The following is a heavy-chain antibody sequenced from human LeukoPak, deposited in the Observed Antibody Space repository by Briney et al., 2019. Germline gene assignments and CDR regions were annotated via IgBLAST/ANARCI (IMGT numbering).Heavy chain of an antibody. CDR1: DGSINGYY. D-gene: IGHD1-1*01. Sequence: PSETLSLTCTVSDGSINGYYWSWIRQPPGKGLDWIGYMYSGGTTNYSPSLKSRVTISEDMSKNLFSLKLTSVTAADTAVYYCAGDVMSTALDAFDVWGQGTVVTVSS. V-gene: IGHV4-59*01. CDR3: AGDVMSTALDAFDV. J-gene: IGHJ3*01. CDR2: MYSGGTT.